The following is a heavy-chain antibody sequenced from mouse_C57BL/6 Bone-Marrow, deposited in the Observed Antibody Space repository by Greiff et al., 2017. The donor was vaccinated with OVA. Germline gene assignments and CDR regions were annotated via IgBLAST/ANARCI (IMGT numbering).Heavy chain of an antibody. J-gene: IGHJ4*01. CDR2: IYPGSGSP. CDR3: ERKDAMDY. V-gene: IGHV1-55*01. CDR1: GYTFTSYW. Sequence: QVQLQQPGAELVKPGASVKMSCTASGYTFTSYWITWVKQRPGQGLEWIGAIYPGSGSPNYNEQFKSKATLTVDTPSSTAYMQLSSLTSEDSAVDYWERKDAMDYGGQGTSVTVSS.